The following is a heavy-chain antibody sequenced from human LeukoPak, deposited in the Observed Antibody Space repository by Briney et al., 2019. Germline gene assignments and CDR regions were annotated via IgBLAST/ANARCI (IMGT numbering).Heavy chain of an antibody. J-gene: IGHJ4*02. V-gene: IGHV3-21*01. CDR1: GFTFSSYS. CDR3: ATDIVGAPGC. CDR2: IYSSSSYI. D-gene: IGHD1-26*01. Sequence: GGSLRLSCAASGFTFSSYSMNWVRQAPGKGLEWVSSIYSSSSYIYYADSVKGRFTISRDDAKNSLYLQMNSLRAEDTAVYYCATDIVGAPGCWGQGTLVTVSS.